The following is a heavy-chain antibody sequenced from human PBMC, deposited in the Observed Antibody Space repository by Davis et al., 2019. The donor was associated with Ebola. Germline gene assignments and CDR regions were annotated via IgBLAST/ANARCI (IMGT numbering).Heavy chain of an antibody. V-gene: IGHV1-18*01. J-gene: IGHJ4*02. Sequence: ASVKVSCKASDYTFTNFGISWVRQAPGQGLEWMGWISAYNGNTNYAQKLQGRVTMTTDTSTSTAYMELRSLRSDDTAVYYCARGYCSGGSCYSGDYWGQGTLVTVSS. CDR1: DYTFTNFG. CDR3: ARGYCSGGSCYSGDY. D-gene: IGHD2-15*01. CDR2: ISAYNGNT.